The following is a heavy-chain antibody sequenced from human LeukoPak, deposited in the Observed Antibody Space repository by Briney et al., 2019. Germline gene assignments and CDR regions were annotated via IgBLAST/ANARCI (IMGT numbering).Heavy chain of an antibody. CDR3: ARGGYSYGYDAFDI. CDR2: IYYSGST. CDR1: GGSSSRSSYY. V-gene: IGHV4-39*07. D-gene: IGHD5-18*01. J-gene: IGHJ3*02. Sequence: SETLSLTCKVSGGSSSRSSYYWGWIRQPPGKGLEWIGSIYYSGSTYYNPSLKSRVTISVDTSKNQFSLKLSSVTAADTAVYYCARGGYSYGYDAFDIWGQGTMVTVSS.